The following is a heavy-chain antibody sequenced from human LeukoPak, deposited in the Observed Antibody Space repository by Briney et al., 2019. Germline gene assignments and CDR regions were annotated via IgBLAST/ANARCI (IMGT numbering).Heavy chain of an antibody. CDR2: IYYSGST. Sequence: SETLSLTCTVSGGSISSYYWSRIRQPPGKGLEWIGYIYYSGSTNYNPSLKSRVTISVDTSKNQFSLKLSSVTAADTAVYYCARVDYVWGSYRYPNWFDPWGQGTLVTVSS. CDR1: GGSISSYY. CDR3: ARVDYVWGSYRYPNWFDP. D-gene: IGHD3-16*02. J-gene: IGHJ5*02. V-gene: IGHV4-59*01.